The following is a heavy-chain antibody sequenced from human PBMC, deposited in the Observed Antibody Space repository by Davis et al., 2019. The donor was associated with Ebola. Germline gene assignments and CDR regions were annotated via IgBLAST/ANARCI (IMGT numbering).Heavy chain of an antibody. J-gene: IGHJ6*02. CDR1: GFTFGDYA. CDR3: RYYDFWSGYLTPRGYYGMDV. D-gene: IGHD3-3*01. V-gene: IGHV3-23*01. CDR2: ISGSGGST. Sequence: GESLKISCTASGFTFGDYAMSWVRQAPGKGLEWVSAISGSGGSTYYADSVKGRFTISRDNSKNTLYLQMNSLRAEDTAVYYCRYYDFWSGYLTPRGYYGMDVWGQGTTVTVSS.